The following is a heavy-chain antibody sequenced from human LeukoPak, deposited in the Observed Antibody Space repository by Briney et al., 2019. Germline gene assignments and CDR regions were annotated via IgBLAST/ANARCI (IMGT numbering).Heavy chain of an antibody. CDR2: IEQDGSQG. Sequence: GGSLRLSCTASGFTFSDYWMNWVRQAPGKGPEWVANIEQDGSQGYYVDSVRGRFTISRDNAKNSLFLQMNGLRAEDTAVYYCARRGGSSSRRSPIDYWGQGTLVTVSS. CDR1: GFTFSDYW. J-gene: IGHJ4*02. V-gene: IGHV3-7*01. CDR3: ARRGGSSSRRSPIDY. D-gene: IGHD6-6*01.